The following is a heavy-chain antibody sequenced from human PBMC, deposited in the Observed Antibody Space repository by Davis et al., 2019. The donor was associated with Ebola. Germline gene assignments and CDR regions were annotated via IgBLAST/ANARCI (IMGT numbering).Heavy chain of an antibody. CDR3: ANAFNIAAADNYYYYYGMDV. J-gene: IGHJ6*02. D-gene: IGHD6-13*01. Sequence: GESLKISCAASGFTFSNYAMSWVRQAPGKGLEWVSAISGSGGSTYYADSVKGRFTISRDNSKNTLYLQMNSLRAEDTAVYYCANAFNIAAADNYYYYYGMDVWGQGTTVTVSS. CDR1: GFTFSNYA. V-gene: IGHV3-23*01. CDR2: ISGSGGST.